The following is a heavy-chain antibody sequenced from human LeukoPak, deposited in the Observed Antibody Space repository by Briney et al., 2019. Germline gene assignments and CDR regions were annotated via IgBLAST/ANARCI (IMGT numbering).Heavy chain of an antibody. D-gene: IGHD6-13*01. Sequence: GGSLRLSCAASGFTVSSNYMSWVRQAPGKGLEWVSVIYSGGSTYYADSVKGRLTISRDNSKNTLYLQMNSLRAEDTAVYYCARVAAAHHAFDIWGQGTMVTVSS. J-gene: IGHJ3*02. CDR2: IYSGGST. V-gene: IGHV3-53*01. CDR3: ARVAAAHHAFDI. CDR1: GFTVSSNY.